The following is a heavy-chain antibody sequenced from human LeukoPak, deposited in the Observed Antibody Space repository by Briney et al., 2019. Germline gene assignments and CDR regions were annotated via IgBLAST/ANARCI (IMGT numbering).Heavy chain of an antibody. CDR3: ARDRNYDNAFDI. J-gene: IGHJ3*02. D-gene: IGHD3-22*01. CDR1: GFTFSDYY. Sequence: PGGSLRLSCAASGFTFSDYYMSWIRQAPGKGLEWVSHISSSGSTIYYADSVKGRFTISRDNAKNSLYLQMNSLRAEDTAVYYCARDRNYDNAFDIWGQGTMVTVSS. V-gene: IGHV3-11*01. CDR2: ISSSGSTI.